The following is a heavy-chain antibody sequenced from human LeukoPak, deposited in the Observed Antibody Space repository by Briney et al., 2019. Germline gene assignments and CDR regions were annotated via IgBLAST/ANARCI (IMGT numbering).Heavy chain of an antibody. CDR1: GFTFHHYS. V-gene: IGHV3-43*01. CDR3: AKDSNTGGYSFDS. D-gene: IGHD5-12*01. J-gene: IGHJ4*02. CDR2: ISWDGGIT. Sequence: GGSLRLSCAASGFTFHHYSMHWVRQPPGKGLEWVSLISWDGGITYYADSVRGRFTISRYNSKHSLSLEMNSLRTEDTALYYCAKDSNTGGYSFDSWGQGTLVTVSS.